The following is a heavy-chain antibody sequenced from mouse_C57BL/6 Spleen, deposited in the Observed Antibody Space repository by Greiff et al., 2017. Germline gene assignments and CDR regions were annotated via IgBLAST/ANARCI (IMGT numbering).Heavy chain of an antibody. CDR3: ARPHYYGSSYGYYFDY. Sequence: EVKLQESGGGLVKPGGSLKLSCAASGFTFSDYGMHWVRQAPEKGLEWVAYISSGSSTIYYADKVKGRFTISRDNAKNTLFLQMTSLRSEDTAMYYCARPHYYGSSYGYYFDYWGQGTTLTVSS. CDR1: GFTFSDYG. D-gene: IGHD1-1*01. V-gene: IGHV5-17*01. CDR2: ISSGSSTI. J-gene: IGHJ2*01.